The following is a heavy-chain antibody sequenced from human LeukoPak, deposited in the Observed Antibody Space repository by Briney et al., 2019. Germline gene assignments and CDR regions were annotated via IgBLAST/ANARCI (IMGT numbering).Heavy chain of an antibody. CDR1: GYTFTSYG. CDR2: ISAYNGNT. CDR3: ARGSPPRRNYDSRGYYSYYFDY. Sequence: ASVKVSCKASGYTFTSYGISWVRQAPGQGLEWMGWISAYNGNTNYAQELQGRVTMTTDTSTSPAYMELRSLRSDDTAVYYCARGSPPRRNYDSRGYYSYYFDYWGQGTLVTVSS. V-gene: IGHV1-18*01. D-gene: IGHD3-22*01. J-gene: IGHJ4*02.